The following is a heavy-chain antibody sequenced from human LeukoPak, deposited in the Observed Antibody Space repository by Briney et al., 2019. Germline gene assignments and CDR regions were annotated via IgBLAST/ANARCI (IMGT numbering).Heavy chain of an antibody. CDR3: ARHGYYVFDY. J-gene: IGHJ4*02. V-gene: IGHV3-7*01. D-gene: IGHD4-17*01. CDR2: IKEDGHEK. Sequence: PGGSLRLSCAGSGFTFSSHWVGWVRQAPGKGLEWLANIKEDGHEKYYVDSVQGRFTISRDNAKNSLFLQMDSLRAEDTAVYFCARHGYYVFDYWGQGTLVTVSS. CDR1: GFTFSSHW.